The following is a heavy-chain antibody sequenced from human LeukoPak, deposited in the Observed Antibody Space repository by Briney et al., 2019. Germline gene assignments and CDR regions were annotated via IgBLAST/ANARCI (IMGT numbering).Heavy chain of an antibody. D-gene: IGHD4-23*01. J-gene: IGHJ3*02. V-gene: IGHV3-48*01. CDR1: GFTFSRYS. CDR3: AKDTVVTPLNAFDI. CDR2: ISSSSSTI. Sequence: GGSLRLSCAASGFTFSRYSMNWVRQAPGKGLEWVSYISSSSSTIYYADSVKGRFTISRDNSKNTLYLQMNSLRAEDTAVYYCAKDTVVTPLNAFDIWGQGTMVTVSS.